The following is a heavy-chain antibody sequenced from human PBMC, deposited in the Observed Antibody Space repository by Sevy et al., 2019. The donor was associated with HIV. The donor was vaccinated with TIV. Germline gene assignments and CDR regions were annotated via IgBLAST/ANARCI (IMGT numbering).Heavy chain of an antibody. CDR1: GFTFSTYD. D-gene: IGHD3-16*01. Sequence: GGSLRLSCAASGFTFSTYDMHWVRQAPGKGLEWVAIISHDGSYRYYADSVRGRFSISRDSSKNTLYLQMSGLSIEDTAVYYCAKNRPPGGSYFSRHGMDVWGRGTTVTVS. CDR3: AKNRPPGGSYFSRHGMDV. CDR2: ISHDGSYR. V-gene: IGHV3-30*18. J-gene: IGHJ6*02.